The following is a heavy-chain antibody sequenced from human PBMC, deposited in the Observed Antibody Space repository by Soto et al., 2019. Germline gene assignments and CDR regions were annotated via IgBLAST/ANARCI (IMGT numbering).Heavy chain of an antibody. D-gene: IGHD6-19*01. J-gene: IGHJ4*02. CDR2: ISTYNGDT. CDR1: GYTFTSSG. CDR3: ARTVAGYFDS. Sequence: QVQLVQSGAEVKKPGASVKVSCKASGYTFTSSGISWVRQAPGQGPEWMGWISTYNGDTNYAQKFQGRLTMTTDTSTSTAYMDLRSLRSDDRAMYYCARTVAGYFDSWGQGTLVTVSS. V-gene: IGHV1-18*01.